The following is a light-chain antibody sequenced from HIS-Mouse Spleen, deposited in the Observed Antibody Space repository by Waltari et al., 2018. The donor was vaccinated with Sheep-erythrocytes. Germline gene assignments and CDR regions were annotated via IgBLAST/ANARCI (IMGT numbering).Light chain of an antibody. J-gene: IGKJ3*01. Sequence: EIVFTQSPGTRSLSPGERAPLPCRASQSVSSSYLAWYQQKPGQAPRLLIYGASSRATGIPDRFSGSGSGTDFTLTISRLEPEDFAVYYCQQYGSSPFTFGPGTKVDIK. V-gene: IGKV3-20*01. CDR2: GAS. CDR3: QQYGSSPFT. CDR1: QSVSSSY.